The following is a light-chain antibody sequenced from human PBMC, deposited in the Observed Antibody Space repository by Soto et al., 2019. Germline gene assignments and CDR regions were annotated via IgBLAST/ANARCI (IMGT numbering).Light chain of an antibody. Sequence: EIVLTQSPGTLSLSPGEGATLSCRASQAIRSTSLVWFQKKPGQAPRLLMYGASTRASDFPDRFSGRGFETDFTLTISSLQSEDSAVYYCHQYNSWPRGTFGPGTKVEIK. CDR3: HQYNSWPRGT. CDR2: GAS. CDR1: QAIRSTS. J-gene: IGKJ3*01. V-gene: IGKV3-20*01.